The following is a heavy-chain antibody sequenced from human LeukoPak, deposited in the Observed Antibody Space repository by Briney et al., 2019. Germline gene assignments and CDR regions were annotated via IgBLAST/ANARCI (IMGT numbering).Heavy chain of an antibody. CDR3: ASSYCSSTSCYGYFDY. J-gene: IGHJ4*02. V-gene: IGHV1-46*01. D-gene: IGHD2-2*01. CDR2: INPSGGST. Sequence: GASVKVSCRASGYTFTSYYMHWVRQAPGQGLEWMGIINPSGGSTSYAQKFQGRVTMTRDTSTSTVYMELSSLRSEDTAVYYCASSYCSSTSCYGYFDYWGQGTLVTVSS. CDR1: GYTFTSYY.